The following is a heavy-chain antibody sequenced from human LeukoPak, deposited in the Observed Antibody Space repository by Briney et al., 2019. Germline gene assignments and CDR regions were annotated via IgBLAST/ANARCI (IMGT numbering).Heavy chain of an antibody. CDR2: ISAYNGNT. D-gene: IGHD2-15*01. CDR3: ARVVARNWFDP. V-gene: IGHV1-18*01. Sequence: GASVKVSCKASGGTFSSYAISWVRQAPGQGLEWMGWISAYNGNTNYAQKLQGRVTMTTDTSTSTAYMELRSLRSDDTAVYYCARVVARNWFDPWGQGTLVTVSS. CDR1: GGTFSSYA. J-gene: IGHJ5*02.